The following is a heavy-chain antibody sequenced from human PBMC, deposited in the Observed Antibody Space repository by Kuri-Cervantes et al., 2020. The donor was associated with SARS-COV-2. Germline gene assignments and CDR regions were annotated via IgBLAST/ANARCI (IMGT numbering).Heavy chain of an antibody. CDR2: IYHSGST. CDR3: ARRRYYYDSSGYYYWYFDL. CDR1: GYSISSGYY. D-gene: IGHD3-22*01. V-gene: IGHV4-38-2*01. J-gene: IGHJ2*01. Sequence: SQTLSLTCAVSGYSISSGYYWGWIRQPPGKGLEWIGSIYHSGSTYYNPSLKSRVTISVDTSKNQFSLKLSSVTAADTAVYYCARRRYYYDSSGYYYWYFDLWGHGTLVTVSS.